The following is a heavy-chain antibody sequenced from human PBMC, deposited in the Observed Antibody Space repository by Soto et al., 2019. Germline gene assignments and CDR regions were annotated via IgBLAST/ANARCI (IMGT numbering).Heavy chain of an antibody. CDR2: ISGSGGST. D-gene: IGHD6-13*01. Sequence: GGSLRLSCAASGFTFSSYAMSWVRQAPGKGLEWVSAISGSGGSTYYADSVEGRFTISRDNSKNTLYLQMNSLRAEDTAVYYCAKEITDSSSWYRNFDYWGQGTLVTGLL. V-gene: IGHV3-23*01. CDR3: AKEITDSSSWYRNFDY. CDR1: GFTFSSYA. J-gene: IGHJ4*02.